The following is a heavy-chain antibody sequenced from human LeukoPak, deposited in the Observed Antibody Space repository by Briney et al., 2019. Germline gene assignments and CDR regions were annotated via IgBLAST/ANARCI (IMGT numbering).Heavy chain of an antibody. CDR1: GYSISSGYF. Sequence: SETLSLTCMVSGYSISSGYFWGWIRQPPGKGLEGIGSIYHSGSTYYNPSLKSRVTISVDTSKNQFSLNLSSVTAADTAVYYCTRGGVVTRAGFYWGQGTLVTVSS. J-gene: IGHJ4*02. D-gene: IGHD2-21*02. V-gene: IGHV4-38-2*02. CDR3: TRGGVVTRAGFY. CDR2: IYHSGST.